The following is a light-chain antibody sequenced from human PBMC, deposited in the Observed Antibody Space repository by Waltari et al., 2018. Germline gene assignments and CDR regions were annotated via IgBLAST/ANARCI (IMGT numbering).Light chain of an antibody. V-gene: IGKV3-20*01. Sequence: EIVLTQSPGTLSLSPGERATLSCRASQSVSRSLAWYQQKPGQAPSLPIYGASSRATGIPDRFSGSGSGTDFSLTISRLEPEDFAVYDCQHYVRLPVSFGQGTKVEIK. CDR1: QSVSRS. CDR2: GAS. CDR3: QHYVRLPVS. J-gene: IGKJ1*01.